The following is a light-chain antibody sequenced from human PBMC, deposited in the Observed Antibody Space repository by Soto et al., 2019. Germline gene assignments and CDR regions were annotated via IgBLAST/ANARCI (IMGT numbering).Light chain of an antibody. V-gene: IGKV3D-20*01. Sequence: EIVLTQSPATLSLSPGERATLSCGASQSVSNSYLAWYQQKPGLAPRLLIYDASSRAACIPDRFSGSRSGTDFTLTIGRLEAEDFAVYYCQKYGSSPLTFGGGTKVEIK. CDR1: QSVSNSY. CDR3: QKYGSSPLT. J-gene: IGKJ4*01. CDR2: DAS.